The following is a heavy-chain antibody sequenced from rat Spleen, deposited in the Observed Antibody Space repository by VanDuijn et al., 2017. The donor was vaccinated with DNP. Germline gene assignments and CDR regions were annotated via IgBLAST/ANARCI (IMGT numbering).Heavy chain of an antibody. V-gene: IGHV5-22*01. CDR2: ISYDGGNT. CDR3: VRPHYYYGSYPHY. D-gene: IGHD1-12*02. CDR1: GFTFSDYY. J-gene: IGHJ2*01. Sequence: EVQLVESGGGLVQPGRSLKLSCAASGFTFSDYYMAWVRQAPTKGLEWVAYISYDGGNTNYGDSVKGRFTISRDNAKSTLYLQMNSLRSEDTATYHCVRPHYYYGSYPHYWGQGVMVTVSS.